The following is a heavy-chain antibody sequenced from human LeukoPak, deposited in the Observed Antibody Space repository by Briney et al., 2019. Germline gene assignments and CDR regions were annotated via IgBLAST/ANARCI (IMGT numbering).Heavy chain of an antibody. Sequence: PSETLSLTCAVSGGSISSGGYSWSWIRQPPGKGLEWFGYIYHSGSTYYNPSLKSRVTISVDRSKNQFSLKLSSVTAADTAVYYCARARGVDIVATFFDYWGQGTLVTVSS. V-gene: IGHV4-30-2*01. D-gene: IGHD5-12*01. J-gene: IGHJ4*02. CDR1: GGSISSGGYS. CDR3: ARARGVDIVATFFDY. CDR2: IYHSGST.